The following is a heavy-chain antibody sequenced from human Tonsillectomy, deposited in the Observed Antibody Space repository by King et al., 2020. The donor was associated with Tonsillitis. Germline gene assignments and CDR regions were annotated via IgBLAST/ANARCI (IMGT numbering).Heavy chain of an antibody. J-gene: IGHJ3*02. CDR2: IYYSGTT. D-gene: IGHD5-24*01. CDR3: ARYRMATVDDAFDI. Sequence: LQLQESGPRLVKPSETLSLTCTVSGGSISSSSYYWGWIRQPPGKGLEWIGSIYYSGTTYYNPSLKSRVTISVDTSKSQFSLKVSSVTAADTAVYYCARYRMATVDDAFDIWGQGTMVTVSS. CDR1: GGSISSSSYY. V-gene: IGHV4-39*07.